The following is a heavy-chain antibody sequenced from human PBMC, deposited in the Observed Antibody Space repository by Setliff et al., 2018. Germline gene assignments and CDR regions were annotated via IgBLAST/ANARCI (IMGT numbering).Heavy chain of an antibody. CDR2: INHSGST. CDR3: ASSYCSSTSCHYYFDY. V-gene: IGHV4-34*01. CDR1: GGSFSTYY. J-gene: IGHJ4*02. D-gene: IGHD2-2*01. Sequence: SETLSLTCAVYGGSFSTYYWIWIRQPPGKGLEWIGEINHSGSTNYNPSLKSRVTISVDTSKNQFSLKLSSVTAADTAVYYCASSYCSSTSCHYYFDYWGQGTLVTVSS.